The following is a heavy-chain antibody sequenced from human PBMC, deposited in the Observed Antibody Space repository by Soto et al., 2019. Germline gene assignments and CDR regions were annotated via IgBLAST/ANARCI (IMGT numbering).Heavy chain of an antibody. CDR1: GGSISSSNW. CDR2: IYHSGST. V-gene: IGHV4-4*02. D-gene: IGHD6-19*01. J-gene: IGHJ4*02. CDR3: ARTKMAGTSFVDY. Sequence: PSKTLSVTCAVSGGSISSSNWWSWVRQPPGKGLEWIGEIYHSGSTNYNPSLKSRVTISVDKSKNQFSLKLSSVTAADTAVYYCARTKMAGTSFVDYWGQGTLVTVSS.